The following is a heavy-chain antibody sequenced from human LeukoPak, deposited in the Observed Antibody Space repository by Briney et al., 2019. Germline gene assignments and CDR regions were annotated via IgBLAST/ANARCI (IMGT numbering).Heavy chain of an antibody. Sequence: GGSLRLSCTASGFSFNNAWMSWVRQVPGKGLEWVGRIKSKANGGTTDHAAPVKRRFTISRDDSKSTLYLQMNSLKTEDTAVYYCTYYYDSSTYYHVDYWGQGTLVTVSS. V-gene: IGHV3-15*01. J-gene: IGHJ4*02. CDR3: TYYYDSSTYYHVDY. CDR2: IKSKANGGTT. CDR1: GFSFNNAW. D-gene: IGHD3-22*01.